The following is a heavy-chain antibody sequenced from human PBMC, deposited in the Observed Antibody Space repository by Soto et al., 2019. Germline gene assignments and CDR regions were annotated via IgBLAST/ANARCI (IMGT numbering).Heavy chain of an antibody. CDR3: ARDGFCTSTTCRVGNWFDP. CDR1: GGSFSGYY. D-gene: IGHD2-2*01. Sequence: QVQLQQWGAGLLKPSETLSLTCVVYGGSFSGYYWSWIRQSPGKGLEWIGGINHRGSTNDNPSLESRLTISVDTSKNQFSLKLPSVTAADTAMYYCARDGFCTSTTCRVGNWFDPWGQGTLVTVSS. CDR2: INHRGST. V-gene: IGHV4-34*01. J-gene: IGHJ5*02.